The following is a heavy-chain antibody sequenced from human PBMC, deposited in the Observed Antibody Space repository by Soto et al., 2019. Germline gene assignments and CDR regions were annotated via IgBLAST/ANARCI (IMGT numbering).Heavy chain of an antibody. CDR3: ARDGLVLVPTTVNSDYYYYAMDV. V-gene: IGHV1-69*13. CDR2: FIPSSATS. CDR1: GDTFSTYT. Sequence: SVKVSCKASGDTFSTYTITWMRQAPGQGLEWMGRFIPSSATSNYAQKFQGRVTITADESTNTAYMELSSLRSEDTAVYYCARDGLVLVPTTVNSDYYYYAMDVWGQGTTVTVSS. J-gene: IGHJ6*02. D-gene: IGHD2-2*01.